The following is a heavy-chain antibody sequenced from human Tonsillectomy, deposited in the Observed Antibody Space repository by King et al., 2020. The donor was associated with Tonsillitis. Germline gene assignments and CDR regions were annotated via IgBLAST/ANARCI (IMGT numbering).Heavy chain of an antibody. CDR1: GGPFSAYQ. D-gene: IGHD3-10*01. J-gene: IGHJ6*03. Sequence: VQLQQWGAGLLKPAETLSLTCAVYGGPFSAYQWSWIRQPPGKGLEWIGEINHSGSTNYNPSLKSRVTISVDTSKNQFSLKLSSVTAADTAVYYCASGVRQPAPGYMDVWGKGTKVTVSS. CDR2: INHSGST. CDR3: ASGVRQPAPGYMDV. V-gene: IGHV4-34*01.